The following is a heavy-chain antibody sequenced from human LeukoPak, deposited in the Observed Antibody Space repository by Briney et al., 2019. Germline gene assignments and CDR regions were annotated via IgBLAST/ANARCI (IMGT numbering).Heavy chain of an antibody. D-gene: IGHD5-18*01. J-gene: IGHJ5*02. CDR2: ISSSSSYI. V-gene: IGHV3-21*01. Sequence: GGSLRLSCAASGFTFSSYSMNWVRQAPRNGLEWVSSISSSSSYIYYADSVKGRFTISRDNAKNSLYLQMNGLRAEDTAVYYCATYWIQLRYGFGIPWGQGTLVTVSS. CDR3: ATYWIQLRYGFGIP. CDR1: GFTFSSYS.